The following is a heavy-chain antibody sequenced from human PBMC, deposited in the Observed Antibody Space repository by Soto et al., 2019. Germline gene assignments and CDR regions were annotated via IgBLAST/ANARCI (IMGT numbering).Heavy chain of an antibody. Sequence: PSETLSLTCTVSGGSINSADYYWSWIRQPPGKGLEWIGYIYYSRSTYYNPSLKSRVTISVDTSENQFFLKLTSETAADTAVYYCARISRSGKYINYWGHGTLVTVSS. CDR2: IYYSRST. V-gene: IGHV4-30-4*01. D-gene: IGHD1-26*01. CDR1: GGSINSADYY. CDR3: ARISRSGKYINY. J-gene: IGHJ4*01.